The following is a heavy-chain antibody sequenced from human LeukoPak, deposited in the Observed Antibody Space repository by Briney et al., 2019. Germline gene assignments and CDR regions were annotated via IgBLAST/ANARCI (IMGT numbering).Heavy chain of an antibody. CDR2: INGDGGRT. V-gene: IGHV3-23*01. J-gene: IGHJ6*02. Sequence: PGGSLRLSCAASGFTFSNSAMTWVRQAPGKGLDWVSAINGDGGRTYHADSVKGRFTISRDNSKNTLYLQMNSLRVEDTAAYYCAKDIKGTNYYYYGMGAWGQGTTVTVSS. CDR1: GFTFSNSA. D-gene: IGHD1-14*01. CDR3: AKDIKGTNYYYYGMGA.